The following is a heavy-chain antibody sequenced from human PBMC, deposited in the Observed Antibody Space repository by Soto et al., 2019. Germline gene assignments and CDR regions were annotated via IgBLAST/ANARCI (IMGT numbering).Heavy chain of an antibody. CDR1: GGSLGSYY. CDR2: VFYTGRA. CDR3: ARDGDGRMTTNPYYYNGMDV. V-gene: IGHV4-59*01. J-gene: IGHJ6*02. Sequence: QVQLQESGPGLVEASETLSLTCTVSGGSLGSYYWGWIRQPPGKGLEWIGYVFYTGRANYNAALKSRVIISPDTSNYQFSLKLSSVTAADTAVYYCARDGDGRMTTNPYYYNGMDVWGPGTTVTVSS. D-gene: IGHD4-4*01.